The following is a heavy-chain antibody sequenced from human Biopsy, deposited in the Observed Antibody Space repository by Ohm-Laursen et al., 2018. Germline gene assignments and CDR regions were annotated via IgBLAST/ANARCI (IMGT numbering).Heavy chain of an antibody. D-gene: IGHD1-26*01. Sequence: SVKVSCKASGGTFTNYAISWVRQAPGQGLEWMGGIIPIFGTANYAQKFQGRITITADESTSTAYMELSSLTSDDTAVYFCARGEGSSWFDPWGHGTLVTVSS. CDR3: ARGEGSSWFDP. CDR1: GGTFTNYA. CDR2: IIPIFGTA. V-gene: IGHV1-69*13. J-gene: IGHJ5*02.